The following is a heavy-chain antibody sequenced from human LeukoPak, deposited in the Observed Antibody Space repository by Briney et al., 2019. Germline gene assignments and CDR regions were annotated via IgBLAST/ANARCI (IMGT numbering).Heavy chain of an antibody. V-gene: IGHV4-34*01. CDR2: INHSGST. Sequence: SETLSLTCAVYGGSFSGYYWSWIRQPPGKRLEWIGEINHSGSTNYNPSLKSRVTISVDTSKNQFFLKLSSVTAADTAVYYCARGAQQLASFDYWGQGTLVTVSS. CDR3: ARGAQQLASFDY. CDR1: GGSFSGYY. J-gene: IGHJ4*02. D-gene: IGHD6-13*01.